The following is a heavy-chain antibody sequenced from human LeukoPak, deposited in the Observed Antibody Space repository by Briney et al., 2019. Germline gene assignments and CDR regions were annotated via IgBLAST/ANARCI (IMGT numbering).Heavy chain of an antibody. Sequence: SETLSLTCTVSGGSISSYYWSWIRQPPGKGLEWIGYIYYSGSTNYNPSLKSRVTISVDTSKNQFSLKLSSVTAADTAVYYCARCPFMPKGGRFDPWGQGTLVTVSS. V-gene: IGHV4-59*12. D-gene: IGHD2-2*01. CDR2: IYYSGST. CDR1: GGSISSYY. J-gene: IGHJ5*02. CDR3: ARCPFMPKGGRFDP.